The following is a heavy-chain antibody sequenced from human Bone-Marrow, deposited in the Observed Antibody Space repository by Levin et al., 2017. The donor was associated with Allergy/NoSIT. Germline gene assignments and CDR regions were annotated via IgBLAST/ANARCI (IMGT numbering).Heavy chain of an antibody. V-gene: IGHV3-21*01. CDR1: GFPFSTYG. Sequence: GSLRLSCATSGFPFSTYGMAWVRQAPGEGLEWLASISTRSTYIHYADSVKGRFTISRDNANNSLSLQMNRLRREDTAVYYCARAAGAAGRGGMDVWGQGTTVTVSS. D-gene: IGHD6-13*01. CDR3: ARAAGAAGRGGMDV. CDR2: ISTRSTYI. J-gene: IGHJ6*02.